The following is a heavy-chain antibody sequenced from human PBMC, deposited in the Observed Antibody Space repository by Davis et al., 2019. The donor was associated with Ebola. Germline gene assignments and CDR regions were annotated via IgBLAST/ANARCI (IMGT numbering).Heavy chain of an antibody. CDR3: ARAAFSPSGWWFDP. Sequence: PSETLSLTCAVSGGSISSGGYYWSWIRQHPGKGLEWIGYIYYSGSTYYNPSLKSRVTISVDTSKNQFSLKLSSVTAADTAVYYCARAAFSPSGWWFDPWGQGTLVTVSS. J-gene: IGHJ5*02. V-gene: IGHV4-31*11. D-gene: IGHD2-15*01. CDR2: IYYSGST. CDR1: GGSISSGGYY.